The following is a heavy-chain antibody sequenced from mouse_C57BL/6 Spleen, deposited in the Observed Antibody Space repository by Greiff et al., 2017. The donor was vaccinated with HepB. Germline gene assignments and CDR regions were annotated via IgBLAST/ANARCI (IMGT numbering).Heavy chain of an antibody. CDR2: IRNKANGYTT. D-gene: IGHD1-1*01. V-gene: IGHV7-3*01. CDR3: ARYRELRYFDY. J-gene: IGHJ2*01. CDR1: GFTFTDYY. Sequence: EVKLVESGGGLVQPGGSLSLSCAASGFTFTDYYMSWVRQPPGKALEWLGFIRNKANGYTTEYSASVKGRFTISRDNSQSILYLQMNALRAEDSATYYCARYRELRYFDYWGQGTTLTVSS.